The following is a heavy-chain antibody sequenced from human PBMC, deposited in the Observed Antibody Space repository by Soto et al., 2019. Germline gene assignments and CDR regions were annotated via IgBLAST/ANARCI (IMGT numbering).Heavy chain of an antibody. J-gene: IGHJ4*02. D-gene: IGHD4-17*01. CDR3: AKDLPPDGVWDFDY. CDR1: GFTFSSYT. Sequence: EVQLLESGGGLVQPGGSLRLSCAASGFTFSSYTMNWVRQAPGKGLEWVSGINSGGRTYYADSVTGRVTISRDDSKNTPYLQIISLRAEDTAVYYCAKDLPPDGVWDFDYWGQGTLVTVSS. V-gene: IGHV3-23*01. CDR2: INSGGRT.